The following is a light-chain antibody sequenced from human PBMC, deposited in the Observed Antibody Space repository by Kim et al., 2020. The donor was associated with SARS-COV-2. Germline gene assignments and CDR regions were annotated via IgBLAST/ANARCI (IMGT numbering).Light chain of an antibody. Sequence: SVGARVTIACRASQTISRWLGWYQQKPGEAPKLLIYAASALESGVPSRFSGSGSGTEFTLTISSLEPDDFATYYCQQYEGYGTSTFGQGTKVEIK. J-gene: IGKJ1*01. CDR2: AAS. V-gene: IGKV1-5*03. CDR3: QQYEGYGTST. CDR1: QTISRW.